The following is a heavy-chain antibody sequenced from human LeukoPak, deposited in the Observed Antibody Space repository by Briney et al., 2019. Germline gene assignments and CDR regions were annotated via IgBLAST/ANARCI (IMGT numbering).Heavy chain of an antibody. CDR2: FSGNGVST. Sequence: GGSLRLSCAASGLTFSNYAMSWVRQAPGKGLEWVSAFSGNGVSTYYADSVKGRFTISRDNSKSTLYLQMNSLRADDTAVYYCAKGGGSGPYYRGDYWGQGTLVTVSS. J-gene: IGHJ4*02. V-gene: IGHV3-23*01. CDR3: AKGGGSGPYYRGDY. CDR1: GLTFSNYA. D-gene: IGHD3-10*01.